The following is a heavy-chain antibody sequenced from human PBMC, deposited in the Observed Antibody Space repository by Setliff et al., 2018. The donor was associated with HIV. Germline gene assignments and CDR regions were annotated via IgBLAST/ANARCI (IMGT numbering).Heavy chain of an antibody. CDR1: GYRFASYW. V-gene: IGHV5-51*01. J-gene: IGHJ3*02. CDR3: ARRPTDDTFDI. Sequence: PGESLKISCQGSGYRFASYWIGWVRQMPGKGLEWMGLIYPGDSDTRYSPSFQGLVTISADKSISTAYLQWSSLKASDTAMYYCARRPTDDTFDIWGHGTMVTVSS. CDR2: IYPGDSDT.